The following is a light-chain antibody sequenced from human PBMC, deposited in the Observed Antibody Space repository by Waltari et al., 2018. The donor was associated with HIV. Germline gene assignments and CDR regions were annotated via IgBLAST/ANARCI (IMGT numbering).Light chain of an antibody. V-gene: IGLV3-21*04. J-gene: IGLJ2*01. CDR2: YDS. Sequence: YVLTQPPSVSVAQGKTATITCEGDRIGTKSVNWYQRKSGQAPQFVSYYDSDRPSGIPERFSGSNSGSAATLTISRVEDGDEADYYCEVWDETRNRVVFGGGTKLFAL. CDR1: RIGTKS. CDR3: EVWDETRNRVV.